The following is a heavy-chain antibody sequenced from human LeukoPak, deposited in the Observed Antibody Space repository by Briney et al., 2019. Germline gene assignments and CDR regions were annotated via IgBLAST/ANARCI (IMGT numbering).Heavy chain of an antibody. D-gene: IGHD3-3*01. CDR3: ARATVGFWSGYFGY. V-gene: IGHV1-18*01. Sequence: ASVKVSCKASGYIFTSYGISRVRQAPGQGLEWMGWISAYNGNTNYAQKLQGRVTMTTDTSTSTAYMELRSLRSDDTAVYYCARATVGFWSGYFGYWGQGTLVTVSS. CDR2: ISAYNGNT. CDR1: GYIFTSYG. J-gene: IGHJ4*02.